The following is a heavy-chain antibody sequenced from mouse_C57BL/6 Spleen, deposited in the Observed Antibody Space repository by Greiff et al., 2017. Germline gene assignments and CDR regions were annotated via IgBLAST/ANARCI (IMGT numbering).Heavy chain of an antibody. Sequence: QVQLQQSGAELVKPGASVKLSCKASGYTFTSYWMQWVKQRPGQGLEWIGEIDPSDSYTNYNQKFKGKATLTVDTFSSTAYMQLSSLTSEDSAVYCCARDGGGYYGSSSWFAYWGQGTLVTVSA. D-gene: IGHD1-1*01. CDR1: GYTFTSYW. CDR3: ARDGGGYYGSSSWFAY. V-gene: IGHV1-50*01. CDR2: IDPSDSYT. J-gene: IGHJ3*01.